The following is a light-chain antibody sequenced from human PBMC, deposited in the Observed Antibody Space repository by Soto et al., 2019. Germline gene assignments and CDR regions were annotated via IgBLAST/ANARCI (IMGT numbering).Light chain of an antibody. CDR3: SSYTSSSTLV. CDR1: SSNIGAGYD. Sequence: QSVLTQPPSVSGAPGQRVTISCTGSSSNIGAGYDVHWYQQVPGTAPKLLMYGNTNRPSGVPDRFSGSKSGTSASLAITGLQAEDEADYYCSSYTSSSTLVFGGGTKLTVL. V-gene: IGLV1-40*01. CDR2: GNT. J-gene: IGLJ2*01.